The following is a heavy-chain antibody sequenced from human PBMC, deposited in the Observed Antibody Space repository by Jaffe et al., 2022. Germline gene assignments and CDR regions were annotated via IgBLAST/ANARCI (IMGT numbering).Heavy chain of an antibody. V-gene: IGHV3-74*01. D-gene: IGHD4-17*01. CDR3: ARDQGTVTTHNLRWFDS. J-gene: IGHJ5*01. Sequence: EVQLVESGGGLVQPGGSLRLSCATSGFTLSSYWMHWVRQAPGKGLVWVSRINSDGSSTNYADSVKGRFTISRDNAKNTLYLQMNSLRAEDTAVYYCARDQGTVTTHNLRWFDSWGQGTLVTVSS. CDR2: INSDGSST. CDR1: GFTLSSYW.